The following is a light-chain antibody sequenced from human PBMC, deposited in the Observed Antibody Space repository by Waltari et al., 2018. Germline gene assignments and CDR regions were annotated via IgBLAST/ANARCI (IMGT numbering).Light chain of an antibody. CDR2: WAS. CDR1: QSLLYCFNKKDH. Sequence: DIVMTQSPDSLAVSLGERATIKCKSSQSLLYCFNKKDHLAWFQQKPGQPPKLLFYWASTREAGVPDRFSGSGSGTDFTLTISSLQAADVAVYYCQQYYSTPLTFGGGTKVQIK. V-gene: IGKV4-1*01. CDR3: QQYYSTPLT. J-gene: IGKJ4*01.